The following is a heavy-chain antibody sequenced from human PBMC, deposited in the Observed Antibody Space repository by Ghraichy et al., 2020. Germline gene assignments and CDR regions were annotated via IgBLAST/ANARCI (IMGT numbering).Heavy chain of an antibody. CDR2: ISGSGGST. J-gene: IGHJ3*02. Sequence: GGSLRLSCAASGFTFSSYAMSWVRQAPGKGLEWVSAISGSGGSTYYADSVKGRFTISRDNSKNTLYLQMNSLRAEDTAVYYCAKDKNGQGQVRFLEWEKGDDAFDIWGQGTMVTVSS. D-gene: IGHD3-3*01. V-gene: IGHV3-23*01. CDR1: GFTFSSYA. CDR3: AKDKNGQGQVRFLEWEKGDDAFDI.